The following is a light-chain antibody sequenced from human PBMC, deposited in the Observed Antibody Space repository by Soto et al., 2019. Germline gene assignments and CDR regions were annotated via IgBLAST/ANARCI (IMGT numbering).Light chain of an antibody. V-gene: IGLV2-8*01. CDR1: SNDVGGNNDY. Sequence: QSALTPPPSASGSPGQSVSISCTGSSNDVGGNNDYVSWYQQHPGKAPKLLIYAVSKRPSGVSERLSGSKSGKTASLTVSGIQAEDEADYYCIAYTGNDNFVFGSGTKVTVL. J-gene: IGLJ1*01. CDR2: AVS. CDR3: IAYTGNDNFV.